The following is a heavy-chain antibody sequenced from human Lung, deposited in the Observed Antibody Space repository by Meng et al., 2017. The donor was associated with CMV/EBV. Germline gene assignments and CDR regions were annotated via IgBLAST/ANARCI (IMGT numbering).Heavy chain of an antibody. Sequence: ASVXVSCKGSEYNFASYGINWVRQAPGQGLEWMGWINTDNGNTKYAQKFQDRVTMTTDRSTRTAYMELRSLRSDDTAVYYCARGITIFQLDYWGQGTLVTVSS. J-gene: IGHJ4*02. D-gene: IGHD3-9*01. CDR1: EYNFASYG. V-gene: IGHV1-18*01. CDR2: INTDNGNT. CDR3: ARGITIFQLDY.